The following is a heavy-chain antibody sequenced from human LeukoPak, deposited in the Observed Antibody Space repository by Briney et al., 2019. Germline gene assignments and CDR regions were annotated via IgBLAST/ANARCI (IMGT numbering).Heavy chain of an antibody. V-gene: IGHV1-18*01. CDR1: GYTFTSYG. CDR2: ISAYNGNT. D-gene: IGHD6-13*01. J-gene: IGHJ5*02. CDR3: ARDRLVIAAAGTVRRRFWFDP. Sequence: ASVKVSCKASGYTFTSYGISWVRQAPGQGLEWMGWISAYNGNTNYAQKLQGRVTMTTDTSTSTAYMELRSLRSDDTAVYYCARDRLVIAAAGTVRRRFWFDPWGQGTLVTVSS.